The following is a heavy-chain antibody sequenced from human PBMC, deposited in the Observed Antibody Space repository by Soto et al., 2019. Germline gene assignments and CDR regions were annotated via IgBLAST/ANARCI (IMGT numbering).Heavy chain of an antibody. Sequence: GGSLILSCAASGFTFSSYAMSWVRQAPGKGLEWVSAISGSGGSTYYADSVKGRFTISRDNSKNTLYLQMNSLRAEDTAVYYCAKDIKRRYCSGGSCSILFDYWGQGTLVTVSS. CDR1: GFTFSSYA. V-gene: IGHV3-23*01. CDR2: ISGSGGST. D-gene: IGHD2-15*01. J-gene: IGHJ4*02. CDR3: AKDIKRRYCSGGSCSILFDY.